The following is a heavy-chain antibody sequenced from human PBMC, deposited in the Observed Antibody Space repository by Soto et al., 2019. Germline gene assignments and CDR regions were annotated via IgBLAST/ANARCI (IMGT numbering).Heavy chain of an antibody. CDR1: VYSFTSYW. V-gene: IGHV5-51*01. J-gene: IGHJ4*02. Sequence: GESLKISCKASVYSFTSYWVGWVRQMPGKGLEWMGIIYGGDSATRYSPSFQGQVTISLDKSISTAYLQWSSLKASDTAMYYCARHGPYYGSGSFYNVFDYWGQGTLVTVSS. CDR3: ARHGPYYGSGSFYNVFDY. D-gene: IGHD3-10*01. CDR2: IYGGDSAT.